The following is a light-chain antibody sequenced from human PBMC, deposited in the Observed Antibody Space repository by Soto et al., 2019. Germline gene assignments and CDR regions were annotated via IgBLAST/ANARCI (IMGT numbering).Light chain of an antibody. Sequence: DIQMTQSPSTLSASVGDRVTITCRASQGISNWLAWYQQKPGKAPNLLIYDASSLQSGVPSRFSGSGSGTEFTLTISSLQPDYFATYYCQQYSNTLYTFSQGTKLEIK. J-gene: IGKJ2*01. CDR3: QQYSNTLYT. CDR2: DAS. CDR1: QGISNW. V-gene: IGKV1-5*01.